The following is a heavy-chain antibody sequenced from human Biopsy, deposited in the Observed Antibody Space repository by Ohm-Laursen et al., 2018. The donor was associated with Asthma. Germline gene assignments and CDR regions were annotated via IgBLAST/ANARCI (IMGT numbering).Heavy chain of an antibody. V-gene: IGHV3-30*03. D-gene: IGHD6-19*01. CDR3: ARESSVAGSSDFDY. CDR2: ISYDGSNK. Sequence: SLRLSCAASGFTFSSYGMHWVRQAPGKGLEWVAIISYDGSNKYYADSVKGRFTISRDNSKNTLYLQMNSLRAEDTAVYYCARESSVAGSSDFDYWGQGTLVTVSS. J-gene: IGHJ4*02. CDR1: GFTFSSYG.